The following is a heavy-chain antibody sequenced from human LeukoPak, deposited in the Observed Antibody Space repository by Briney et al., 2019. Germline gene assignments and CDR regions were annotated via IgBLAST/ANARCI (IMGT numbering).Heavy chain of an antibody. J-gene: IGHJ4*02. CDR2: ISGSGGNT. CDR1: GFTFSSYG. D-gene: IGHD2-21*01. CDR3: AKDVNAYCSGDCSDY. V-gene: IGHV3-23*01. Sequence: GGSLRLSCAASGFTFSSYGMHWVRQAPGKGLEWVSAISGSGGNTYYTDSVKGRFTISRDNSKNTLYLQMNSLRAEDTAIYYCAKDVNAYCSGDCSDYWGQGTLVTVSS.